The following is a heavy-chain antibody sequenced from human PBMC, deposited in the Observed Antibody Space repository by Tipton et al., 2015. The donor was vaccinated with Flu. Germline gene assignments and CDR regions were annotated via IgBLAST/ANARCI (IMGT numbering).Heavy chain of an antibody. D-gene: IGHD4-11*01. Sequence: TLSLTCTVSGGSIGSYYWNWIRQPPGKGLEWIGNVHQAGTTYYNPSLRSRLTISVDRPKNQFSLRLTSVTAADTAVYYCARRDYSNYVSEPKNWIDPWGQGILVTVSS. J-gene: IGHJ5*02. CDR3: ARRDYSNYVSEPKNWIDP. CDR2: VHQAGTT. CDR1: GGSIGSYY. V-gene: IGHV4-59*08.